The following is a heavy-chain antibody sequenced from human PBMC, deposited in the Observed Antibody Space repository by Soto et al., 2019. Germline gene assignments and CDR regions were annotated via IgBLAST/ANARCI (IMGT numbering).Heavy chain of an antibody. Sequence: QVQLVQSGAEVRTPGASVKISCKASGYTFRSHGAQWVRQAPGQRLEWVGWSNGGNGFTKYSQEFQDRVTITRDTAASTIYMELHSLTSDDTAVYYCARLSYSDALDVWGQGTTVTVSS. CDR3: ARLSYSDALDV. CDR2: SNGGNGFT. CDR1: GYTFRSHG. V-gene: IGHV1-3*02. J-gene: IGHJ6*02. D-gene: IGHD4-17*01.